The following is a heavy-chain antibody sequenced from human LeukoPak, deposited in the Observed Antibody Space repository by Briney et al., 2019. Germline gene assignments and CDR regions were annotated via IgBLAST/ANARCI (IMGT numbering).Heavy chain of an antibody. V-gene: IGHV3-7*05. J-gene: IGHJ6*02. CDR2: INQGESEK. D-gene: IGHD2/OR15-2a*01. CDR3: ARVRVSSYYGMDI. Sequence: GGSLRLSCAASGFTFSNYWMSWVRQAPGKGLEWVANINQGESEKYYVDSVKGRFTISRDNAKNSPYLQMNTLRAEDTAVYYCARVRVSSYYGMDIWGQGTTVTVSS. CDR1: GFTFSNYW.